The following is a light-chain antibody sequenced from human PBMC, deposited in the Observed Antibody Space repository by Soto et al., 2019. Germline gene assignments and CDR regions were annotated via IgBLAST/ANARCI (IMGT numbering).Light chain of an antibody. CDR2: GAS. CDR1: QSVSSN. CDR3: QQYGKSPGLFT. V-gene: IGKV3-15*01. J-gene: IGKJ3*01. Sequence: ETVMTQSPATLSVSPGEGATLSCRAIQSVSSNLVWYQHRPGQAPRLLIYGASTRATDIPARFSGSGSGTEFTLTISSLQSDDYAVYYCQQYGKSPGLFTFGPGTKVDIK.